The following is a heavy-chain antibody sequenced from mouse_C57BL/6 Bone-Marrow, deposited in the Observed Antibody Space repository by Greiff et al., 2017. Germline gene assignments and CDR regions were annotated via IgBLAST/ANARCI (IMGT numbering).Heavy chain of an antibody. J-gene: IGHJ3*01. CDR3: ARGYGSTPFAY. Sequence: EVQLQQSGPELVKPGDSVQISCKASGYSFTGYFMNWVMQSHGKSLEWIGRINPYNGDTFYNQKFKGKATLTVDKSSSTAHMELRSLTSEDSAVYYCARGYGSTPFAYWGQGTLVTVSA. CDR1: GYSFTGYF. CDR2: INPYNGDT. D-gene: IGHD1-1*01. V-gene: IGHV1-20*01.